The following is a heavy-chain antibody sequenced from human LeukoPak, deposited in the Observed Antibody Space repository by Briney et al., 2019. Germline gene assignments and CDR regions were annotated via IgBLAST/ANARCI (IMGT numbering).Heavy chain of an antibody. CDR3: ARRAGGYSHPYDY. Sequence: GGSLRLSCAVSGFTVSGNYMSWVRQALGKGLEWVSLIYSGGTTYYADSVKGRFTISRDNSKNTLYLQMNSLRAEDTAVYYCARRAGGYSHPYDYWGQGILVTVSS. CDR2: IYSGGTT. V-gene: IGHV3-53*01. J-gene: IGHJ4*02. D-gene: IGHD4-23*01. CDR1: GFTVSGNY.